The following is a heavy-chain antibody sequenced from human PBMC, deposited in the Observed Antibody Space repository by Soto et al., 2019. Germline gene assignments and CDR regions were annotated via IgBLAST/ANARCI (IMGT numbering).Heavy chain of an antibody. CDR3: AREVGYYYGLDV. CDR2: IYTGGTT. J-gene: IGHJ6*04. V-gene: IGHV3-53*01. Sequence: EVQLVESGGGMIQPGGSLRLSCVASGFTVSSNYMSWVRQAPGKGLEWVSVIYTGGTTHYADSVKGRFTIARDNSKNTLYLQMNSLRDEDTAVYYCAREVGYYYGLDVWGKGTTVSVAS. CDR1: GFTVSSNY. D-gene: IGHD1-26*01.